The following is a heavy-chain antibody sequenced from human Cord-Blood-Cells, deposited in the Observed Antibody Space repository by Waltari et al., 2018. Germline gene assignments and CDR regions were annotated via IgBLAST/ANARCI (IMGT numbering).Heavy chain of an antibody. CDR2: LSSSSSTI. J-gene: IGHJ4*02. CDR3: ARSDLDSGSYYFDY. CDR1: VFTSSSYS. D-gene: IGHD1-26*01. Sequence: EVQLVESGGGLVQPGGSLRLSCAASVFTSSSYSMHWVREAPGTGLEWVSYLSSSSSTIYYADSVKGRFTISRDNAKNSLYLQMSSLRDEDTAVYYCARSDLDSGSYYFDYWGQGTLVTVSS. V-gene: IGHV3-48*02.